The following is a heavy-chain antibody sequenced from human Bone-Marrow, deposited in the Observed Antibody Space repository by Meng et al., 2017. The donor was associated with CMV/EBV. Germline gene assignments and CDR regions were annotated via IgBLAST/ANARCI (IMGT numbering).Heavy chain of an antibody. CDR1: GGSISSRNYY. CDR2: IHYRGST. J-gene: IGHJ4*02. Sequence: ESLKISCAVSGGSISSRNYYWGWIRQPPGQGLELIGSIHYRGSTYCNPSLKSRVTISVDTSKDQFSLKLSSVTAADAAVYFCASSSDITGSLDYWGQGTLVTVSS. CDR3: ASSSDITGSLDY. D-gene: IGHD3-10*01. V-gene: IGHV4-39*07.